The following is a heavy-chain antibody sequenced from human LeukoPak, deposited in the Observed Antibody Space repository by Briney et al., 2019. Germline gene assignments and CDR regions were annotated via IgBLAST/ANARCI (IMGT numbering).Heavy chain of an antibody. V-gene: IGHV1-8*01. CDR2: MNPNSGNT. D-gene: IGHD3-10*01. CDR1: GYTFTSYD. CDR3: ARTRYYGSGSYWDYYYYYMDV. Sequence: ASVKVSCKASGYTFTSYDINWVRQATGQGLGWMGWMNPNSGNTGYAQKFQGRVTMIRNTSISTAYMELSSLRSEDTAVYYCARTRYYGSGSYWDYYYYYMDVWGKGTTVTISS. J-gene: IGHJ6*03.